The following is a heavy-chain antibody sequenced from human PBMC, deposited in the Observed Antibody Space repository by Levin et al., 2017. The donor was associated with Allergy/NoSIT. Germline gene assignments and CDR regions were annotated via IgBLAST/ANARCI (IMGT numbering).Heavy chain of an antibody. D-gene: IGHD3-3*02. CDR1: GFTFGDYA. V-gene: IGHV3-49*03. CDR3: TRDHFRPGDYFDY. CDR2: IRSKGYGGTS. J-gene: IGHJ4*02. Sequence: GSLRLSCAGSGFTFGDYAMNWFRQAPGKELEWVGFIRSKGYGGTSEYAASVKGRFSISRDDSKSIAYLQMNSLKTEDTAVYYCTRDHFRPGDYFDYWGQGTLVTVSS.